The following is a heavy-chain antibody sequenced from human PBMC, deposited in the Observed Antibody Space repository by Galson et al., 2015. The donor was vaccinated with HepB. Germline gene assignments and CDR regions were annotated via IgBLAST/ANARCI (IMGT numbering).Heavy chain of an antibody. J-gene: IGHJ4*02. CDR1: GFTFSSYG. V-gene: IGHV3-33*01. Sequence: SLRLSCAASGFTFSSYGMHWVRQAPGKGLEWVAVIWYDGSNKYYADSVKGRFTISRDSSKNTLYLQMNSLRAEDTAVYYCARDRRNPKYFDYWGQGTLVTVSS. CDR2: IWYDGSNK. D-gene: IGHD1-14*01. CDR3: ARDRRNPKYFDY.